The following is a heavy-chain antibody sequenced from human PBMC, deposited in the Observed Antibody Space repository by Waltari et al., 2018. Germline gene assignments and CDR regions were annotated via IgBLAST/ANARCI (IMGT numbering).Heavy chain of an antibody. CDR1: GSSISSAYY. Sequence: QVQLQESGPGLVKPSETLSLTCAVSGSSISSAYYWVWIRQPPGKGRGWIGNFYHSGSTYYNPSLKSRVTISVETSKNQFSLKLSSVTAADTAVYYCARGARLGELSLYGGYYYGMDVWGQGTTVTVSS. CDR2: FYHSGST. J-gene: IGHJ6*02. CDR3: ARGARLGELSLYGGYYYGMDV. D-gene: IGHD3-16*02. V-gene: IGHV4-38-2*01.